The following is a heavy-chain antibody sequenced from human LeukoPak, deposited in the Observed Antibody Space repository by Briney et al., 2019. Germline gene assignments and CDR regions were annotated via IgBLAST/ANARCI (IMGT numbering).Heavy chain of an antibody. D-gene: IGHD2-15*01. CDR1: GFTFSSYG. CDR2: IRYDGSNK. J-gene: IGHJ3*02. Sequence: GGSLRLSCAASGFTFSSYGMHWVRQAPGKGLEWVAFIRYDGSNKYYADSVKGRFTISRDNGKNSLYLQMNSLRAEDTVLYYCARGAVVVAATDDAFEIWGQGTMVTVSS. CDR3: ARGAVVVAATDDAFEI. V-gene: IGHV3-30*02.